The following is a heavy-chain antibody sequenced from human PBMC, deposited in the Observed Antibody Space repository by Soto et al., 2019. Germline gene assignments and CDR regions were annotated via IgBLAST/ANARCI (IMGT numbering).Heavy chain of an antibody. Sequence: SETLSLTCAVSGGSISSGGYSWSWIRQPPGEGLEWIGYIYHSGSTYYNPSLKSRVTISVDRSKNQFSLKLSSVTAADTAVYYCARGGRDKYDFWSGYYKSHYYYGMDVWGQGTTVTV. CDR3: ARGGRDKYDFWSGYYKSHYYYGMDV. CDR1: GGSISSGGYS. J-gene: IGHJ6*02. CDR2: IYHSGST. V-gene: IGHV4-30-2*01. D-gene: IGHD3-3*01.